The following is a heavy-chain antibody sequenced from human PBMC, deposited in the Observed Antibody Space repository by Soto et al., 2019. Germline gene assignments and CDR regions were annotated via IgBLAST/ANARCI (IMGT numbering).Heavy chain of an antibody. Sequence: EVELVESGGGLVQPGGSLRLSCVASGFSFGDHWMTWVRQPPGKGLEWVANINQDGGEKYFVDSVKGRFTMSRDNPKKSVYPPIDRLGGEGTGCYFCARGYHFVQAPQRICLWGQRAMVNRSS. CDR1: GFSFGDHW. V-gene: IGHV3-7*04. J-gene: IGHJ3*01. CDR3: ARGYHFVQAPQRICL. D-gene: IGHD3-3*02. CDR2: INQDGGEK.